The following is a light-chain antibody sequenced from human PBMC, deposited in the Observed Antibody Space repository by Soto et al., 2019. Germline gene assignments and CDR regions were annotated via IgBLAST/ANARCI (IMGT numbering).Light chain of an antibody. CDR3: QSYDSSLSVWV. CDR1: SSNIGAGYD. Sequence: QLVLTQPPSVSGAPGQRVTISCTGSSSNIGAGYDVHWYQQLPGTVPKLLIYGNSNRPSGVPDRFSGSKSGTSASLAITGLQAEDEADYYCQSYDSSLSVWVFGGGTKLTVL. V-gene: IGLV1-40*01. CDR2: GNS. J-gene: IGLJ3*02.